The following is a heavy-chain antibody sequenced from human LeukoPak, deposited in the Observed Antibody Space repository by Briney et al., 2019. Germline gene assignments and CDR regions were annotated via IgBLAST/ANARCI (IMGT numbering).Heavy chain of an antibody. CDR2: IIPIFGTA. J-gene: IGHJ6*04. CDR1: GGTFSSYA. D-gene: IGHD3-9*01. V-gene: IGHV1-69*06. CDR3: ARDYNDILTGFTIWYYYGMDV. Sequence: SVKVSCKASGGTFSSYAISWVRQAPGQGLEWMGGIIPIFGTANYAQKFHGRVTITADKSTSTAYMELSSLRSEDTAVYYCARDYNDILTGFTIWYYYGMDVWGKGTTVTVSS.